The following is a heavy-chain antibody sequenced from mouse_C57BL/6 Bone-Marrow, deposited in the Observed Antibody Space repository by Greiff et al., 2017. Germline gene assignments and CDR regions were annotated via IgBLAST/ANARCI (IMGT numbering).Heavy chain of an antibody. V-gene: IGHV1-78*01. CDR3: AIRIWGSRRDYAMDY. D-gene: IGHD1-1*01. J-gene: IGHJ4*01. Sequence: QVQLKESDAELVKPGASVKISCKVSGYTFTDHTIHWMKQRPEQGLEWIGYIYPRDGSTKYNEKFKGKATLTADKSSSTAYMQLNSLTSEDSAVYFCAIRIWGSRRDYAMDYWGQGTSVTVSS. CDR2: IYPRDGST. CDR1: GYTFTDHT.